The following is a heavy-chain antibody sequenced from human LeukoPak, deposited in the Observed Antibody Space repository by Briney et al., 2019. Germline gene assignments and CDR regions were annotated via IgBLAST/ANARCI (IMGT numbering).Heavy chain of an antibody. V-gene: IGHV3-30-3*01. D-gene: IGHD6-25*01. CDR2: ISYDGSNK. Sequence: PGGSLRLSCAASGFTFSSYTMNWVRQAPGKGLEWVAVISYDGSNKYYADSVKGRFTISRDNSKNTLYLQMNSLRAEDTAVYYCARESAAFDYWGQGTLVTVSS. J-gene: IGHJ4*02. CDR3: ARESAAFDY. CDR1: GFTFSSYT.